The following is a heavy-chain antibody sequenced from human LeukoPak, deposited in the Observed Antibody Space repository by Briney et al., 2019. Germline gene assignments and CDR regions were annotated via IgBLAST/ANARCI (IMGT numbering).Heavy chain of an antibody. V-gene: IGHV3-66*01. D-gene: IGHD6-13*01. Sequence: GGSLRLSCAASGFTVSSNYMSWVHQAPGKGLEWVSVIYSGGSTYYADSVKGRFTISRDNSKNTLYLQMNSLRAEDTAVYYCARDPEAAAGYWGQGTLVTVSS. J-gene: IGHJ4*02. CDR3: ARDPEAAAGY. CDR1: GFTVSSNY. CDR2: IYSGGST.